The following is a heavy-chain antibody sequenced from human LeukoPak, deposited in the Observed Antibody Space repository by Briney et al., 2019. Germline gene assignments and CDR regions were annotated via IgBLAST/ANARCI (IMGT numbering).Heavy chain of an antibody. CDR3: AKDGRWESSLQWGGYWYFDL. D-gene: IGHD3-16*01. CDR2: ISDSGGSA. V-gene: IGHV3-23*01. J-gene: IGHJ2*01. Sequence: HSGGSLRLSCAASGFTFSNYAMSWVRQAPGSGLEWVSTISDSGGSAYYADSVRGRFTISRHNSKNMLYLQMNSLRAGDTAIYYCAKDGRWESSLQWGGYWYFDLWGRGTLVTVSS. CDR1: GFTFSNYA.